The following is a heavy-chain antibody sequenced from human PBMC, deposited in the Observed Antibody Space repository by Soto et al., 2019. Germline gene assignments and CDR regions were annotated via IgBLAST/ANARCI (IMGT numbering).Heavy chain of an antibody. V-gene: IGHV3-30*03. Sequence: PGGSLRLSCAASGFTFSSYGMHWVRQAPGKGLEWVAVISYDGSNKYYADSVKGRFTISRDNSKNTLYLQMNSLRAEDTAVYYCASSSRGYSYGCLDYWGQGTLVTVSS. CDR3: ASSSRGYSYGCLDY. J-gene: IGHJ4*02. D-gene: IGHD5-18*01. CDR2: ISYDGSNK. CDR1: GFTFSSYG.